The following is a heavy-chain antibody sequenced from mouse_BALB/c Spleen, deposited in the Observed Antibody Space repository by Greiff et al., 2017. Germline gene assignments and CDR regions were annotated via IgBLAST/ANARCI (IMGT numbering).Heavy chain of an antibody. CDR2: ISTYYGDA. CDR3: ARGYDGYYAMDY. Sequence: QVQLQQSGAELVRPGVSVKISCKGSGYTFTDYAMHWVKQSHAKSLEWIGVISTYYGDASYNQKFKGKATMTVDKSSSTAYMELARLTSEDSAIYYCARGYDGYYAMDYWGQGTSVTVSS. CDR1: GYTFTDYA. J-gene: IGHJ4*01. D-gene: IGHD2-14*01. V-gene: IGHV1S137*01.